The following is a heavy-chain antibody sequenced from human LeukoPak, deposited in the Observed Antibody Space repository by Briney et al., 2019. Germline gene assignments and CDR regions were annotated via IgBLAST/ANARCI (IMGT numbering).Heavy chain of an antibody. D-gene: IGHD1-20*01. J-gene: IGHJ6*02. CDR2: IKKDGSEE. Sequence: GGSLRLSCAASAFTFWDYWMSWVRQAPGKGPEWGANIKKDGSEEHYVDSVKGRFTVSRNNAKNSLFLQMNSLRVEDTAVYYCATYDNWVAGDVWGQGTTVSVSS. CDR1: AFTFWDYW. CDR3: ATYDNWVAGDV. V-gene: IGHV3-7*01.